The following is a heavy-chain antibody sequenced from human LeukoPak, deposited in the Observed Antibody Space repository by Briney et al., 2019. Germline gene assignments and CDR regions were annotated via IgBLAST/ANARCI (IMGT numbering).Heavy chain of an antibody. CDR1: GGSISSSSYY. D-gene: IGHD5-24*01. CDR3: ARALRDGYVRYFDY. Sequence: PSETLSLTCTVSGGSISSSSYYWGWIRQPPGKGLEWIGSIYYSGSTYYNPSLKSRVTISVDTSKNQFSLRLSSVTAADSAVYYCARALRDGYVRYFDYWGQGTLVTVSS. V-gene: IGHV4-39*07. J-gene: IGHJ4*02. CDR2: IYYSGST.